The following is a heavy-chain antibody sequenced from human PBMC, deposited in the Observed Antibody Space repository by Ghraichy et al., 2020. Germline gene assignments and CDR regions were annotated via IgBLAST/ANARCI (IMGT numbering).Heavy chain of an antibody. CDR1: GFTFSNYA. CDR3: ATELSFGWYRVVADYFDF. Sequence: GGLRLSCAASGFTFSNYAMSWVRQAPGKGLEWVSAISGGASSTYYADSVKGRFTISRDNSKNMLYLQINRLRAEDTALYYCATELSFGWYRVVADYFDFWGPGTLVTVSS. J-gene: IGHJ4*02. CDR2: ISGGASST. D-gene: IGHD6-19*01. V-gene: IGHV3-23*01.